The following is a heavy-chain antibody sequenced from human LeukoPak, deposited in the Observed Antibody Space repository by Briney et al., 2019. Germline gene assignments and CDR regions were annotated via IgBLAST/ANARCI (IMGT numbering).Heavy chain of an antibody. V-gene: IGHV4-34*01. Sequence: SETLSLTCAVYGGSFSGYYWSWIRQPPGKGLEWIGEINHSGSTNYNPSLKSRVTISVDTSKNQFSLKLSSVTAADTAVYYCARGEGPTYYDFWSGYYTSYHFDYWGQGTLVTVSS. CDR2: INHSGST. D-gene: IGHD3-3*01. J-gene: IGHJ4*02. CDR1: GGSFSGYY. CDR3: ARGEGPTYYDFWSGYYTSYHFDY.